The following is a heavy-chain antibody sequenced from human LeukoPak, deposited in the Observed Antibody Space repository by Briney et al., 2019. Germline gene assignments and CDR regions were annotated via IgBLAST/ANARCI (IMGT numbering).Heavy chain of an antibody. V-gene: IGHV3-48*01. CDR3: ARDSSVTAAPIDY. Sequence: GGSLRLSCAASGFTFSSYSMNWVRQAPGKVLEWVSYISSSSSTIYYADSLKGRFTISRDDAENSLYLQMNSLRAEDTAVYYCARDSSVTAAPIDYWGQGTLVTVSS. J-gene: IGHJ4*02. CDR2: ISSSSSTI. D-gene: IGHD2-2*01. CDR1: GFTFSSYS.